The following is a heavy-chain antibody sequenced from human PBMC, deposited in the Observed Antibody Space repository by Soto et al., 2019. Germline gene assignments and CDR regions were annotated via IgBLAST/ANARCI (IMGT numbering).Heavy chain of an antibody. V-gene: IGHV1-3*01. Sequence: VTSVKVSCKDSGYTYTSYGSSWLRQAPGQRLEWMGWINAGNGNTKYSQKFQGRVTITRDTSASTAYMELSSLRSEDTAVYYCARQSYYYYGMDVWGQGTTVTVSS. CDR3: ARQSYYYYGMDV. J-gene: IGHJ6*02. CDR2: INAGNGNT. CDR1: GYTYTSYG.